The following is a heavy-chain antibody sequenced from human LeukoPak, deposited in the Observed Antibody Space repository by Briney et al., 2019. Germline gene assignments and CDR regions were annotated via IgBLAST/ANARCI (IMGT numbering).Heavy chain of an antibody. CDR3: ARGRLTYYYYYMDV. CDR2: INHSGST. V-gene: IGHV4-34*01. CDR1: GGSFSGYY. J-gene: IGHJ6*03. Sequence: MTSETLSLTCAVHGGSFSGYYWSWTRQPPGKGLEWIGEINHSGSTNYNPSLKSRVTISVDTSKNQFSLKLSSVTAADTAVYYCARGRLTYYYYYMDVWGKGTTVTVSS.